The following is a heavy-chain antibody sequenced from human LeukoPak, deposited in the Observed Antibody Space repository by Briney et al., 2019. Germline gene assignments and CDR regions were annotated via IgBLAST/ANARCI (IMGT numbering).Heavy chain of an antibody. V-gene: IGHV4-34*01. D-gene: IGHD2-8*01. Sequence: PSETLSLTCAVYGGSFSGYYWSWIRQPPGKGLEWIGEINHSGSTNYNPSLKSRVTISVDTSKNQFSLKLSSVTAADTAVYYCATRYCTNGVCYTPGANWFDPWGQGTLVTVSS. J-gene: IGHJ5*02. CDR2: INHSGST. CDR3: ATRYCTNGVCYTPGANWFDP. CDR1: GGSFSGYY.